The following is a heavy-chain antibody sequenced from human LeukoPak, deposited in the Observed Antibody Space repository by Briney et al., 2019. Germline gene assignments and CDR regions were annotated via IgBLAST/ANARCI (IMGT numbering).Heavy chain of an antibody. CDR1: GGTFRGYF. CDR3: AGQNVPTPHDY. D-gene: IGHD2-2*01. Sequence: SETLSLTCAVYGGTFRGYFWSWIRQPPGKGLEWIAYISAAGTTFYNPSLKSRVTISLDRSKNQFSLNLTSITAADTAVYYCAGQNVPTPHDYWGQGTQVTVSS. CDR2: ISAAGTT. V-gene: IGHV4-34*08. J-gene: IGHJ4*02.